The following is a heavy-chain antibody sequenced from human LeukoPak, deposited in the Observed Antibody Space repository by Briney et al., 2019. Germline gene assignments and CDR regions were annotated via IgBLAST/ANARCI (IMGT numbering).Heavy chain of an antibody. Sequence: PGGSLRLSCAASGFTVSSSYMSWVRQAPGKGLEWVSAIYTGDNTYYADSVKGRFTISRDISRNALFLQMNSLRDEDTAVYYCARDRGGGYNSEAFDIWGQGTLVTVSP. V-gene: IGHV3-53*01. CDR1: GFTVSSSY. D-gene: IGHD5-24*01. CDR3: ARDRGGGYNSEAFDI. CDR2: IYTGDNT. J-gene: IGHJ3*02.